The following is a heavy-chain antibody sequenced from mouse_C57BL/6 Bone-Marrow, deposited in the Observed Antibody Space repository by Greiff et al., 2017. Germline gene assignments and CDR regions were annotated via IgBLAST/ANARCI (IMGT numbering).Heavy chain of an antibody. Sequence: QVQLQQPGAELVKPGASVKLSCKASGYTFTSYWMHWVKQRPGQGLEWIGMIHPNSGSTNYNEKFKSKATLTVDNSSSTAYMQLSSLTSEDSAVYDCAREDYYYGSSYYAMDYWGQGTSVTVSS. CDR2: IHPNSGST. J-gene: IGHJ4*01. V-gene: IGHV1-64*01. D-gene: IGHD1-1*01. CDR1: GYTFTSYW. CDR3: AREDYYYGSSYYAMDY.